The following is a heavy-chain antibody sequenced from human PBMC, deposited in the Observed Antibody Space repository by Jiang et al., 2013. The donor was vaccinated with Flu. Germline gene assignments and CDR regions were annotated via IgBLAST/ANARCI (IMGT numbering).Heavy chain of an antibody. V-gene: IGHV4-39*01. J-gene: IGHJ4*02. CDR1: GDSISKTKYY. CDR2: IFYNGDT. Sequence: LLKPSETLSLTCTVSGDSISKTKYYWGWIRQSAGEGLEWIGMIFYNGDTYYNPSLKSRVTMSLDTSKNQFSLKLSSVTAADSAVFYCARLWPNYMQWGQGT. D-gene: IGHD5-24*01. CDR3: ARLWPNYMQ.